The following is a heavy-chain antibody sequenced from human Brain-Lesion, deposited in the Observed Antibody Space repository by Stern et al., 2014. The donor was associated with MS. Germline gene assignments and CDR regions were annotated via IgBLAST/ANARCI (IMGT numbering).Heavy chain of an antibody. J-gene: IGHJ4*02. V-gene: IGHV4-4*02. CDR2: SDHSGST. CDR1: GGSISSSNW. CDR3: ARFPASRPHVFDS. Sequence: QLQESGPGLVKPSGTLSLTCVVSGGSISSSNWWSWVRQSPGKGLEWIGESDHSGSTIYNPSLKSRVTVSVDKSKNRLSLNLRSVPAADPAVYFCARFPASRPHVFDSWGQGTLVTVSS. D-gene: IGHD6-13*01.